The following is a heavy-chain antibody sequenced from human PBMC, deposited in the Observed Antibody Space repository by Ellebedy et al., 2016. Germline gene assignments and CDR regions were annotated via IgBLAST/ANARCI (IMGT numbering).Heavy chain of an antibody. CDR3: AREINWSIAAMGWFNP. V-gene: IGHV3-23*01. Sequence: GESLKISXAASGFTFSSYSMNWVRQAPGKGLEWVSAISGSGGSTYYADSVKGRFTISRDNSKNTLYLQMNSLRAEDTAVYYCAREINWSIAAMGWFNPWGQGTLVTVSS. CDR2: ISGSGGST. D-gene: IGHD6-6*01. J-gene: IGHJ5*02. CDR1: GFTFSSYS.